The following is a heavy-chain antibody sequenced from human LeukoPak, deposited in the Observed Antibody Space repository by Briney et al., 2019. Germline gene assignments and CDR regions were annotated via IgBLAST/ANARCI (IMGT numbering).Heavy chain of an antibody. Sequence: SETLSLTCTVSGGSISSSSYYWGWIRQPPGKGLEWIGSIYYSGSTYSNPSLKSLVTISVDTSRNQFSLKLSSVTAADTAVYYCARHQSSSPDNWFDPWGQGTLVTVSS. CDR1: GGSISSSSYY. D-gene: IGHD6-6*01. CDR2: IYYSGST. J-gene: IGHJ5*02. CDR3: ARHQSSSPDNWFDP. V-gene: IGHV4-39*01.